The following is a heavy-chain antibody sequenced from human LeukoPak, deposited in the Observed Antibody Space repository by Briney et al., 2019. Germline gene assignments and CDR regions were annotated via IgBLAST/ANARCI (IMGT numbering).Heavy chain of an antibody. CDR1: GYTFTSYD. CDR2: MNPNSGNT. D-gene: IGHD3-3*01. Sequence: GASVKVSCKASGYTFTSYDINWVRQATGQGLEWMGWMNPNSGNTGYAQKFQGRVTITRNTSISTAYMELSSLRSEDTAVYYCARGGGLKEWLPYYYYYYYMDVWGKGTTVTVSS. V-gene: IGHV1-8*03. J-gene: IGHJ6*03. CDR3: ARGGGLKEWLPYYYYYYYMDV.